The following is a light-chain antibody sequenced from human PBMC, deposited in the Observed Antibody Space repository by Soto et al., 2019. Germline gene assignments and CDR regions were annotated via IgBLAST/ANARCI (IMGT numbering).Light chain of an antibody. CDR3: QSYDNGLSGWV. CDR1: PTNIGAGYD. CDR2: GHN. V-gene: IGLV1-40*01. Sequence: QAVVTQPPSVSGAPGQRVTISCAGSPTNIGAGYDVHWYQHRPGTAPKLLVSGHNIRPSGVPDRFYGSKSGTSSSLAITGLQTEDEADYYCQSYDNGLSGWVFGGGTKLTVL. J-gene: IGLJ3*02.